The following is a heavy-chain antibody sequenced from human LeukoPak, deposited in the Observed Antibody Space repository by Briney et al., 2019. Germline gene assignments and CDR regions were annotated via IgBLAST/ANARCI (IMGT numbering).Heavy chain of an antibody. J-gene: IGHJ4*02. Sequence: SETLSLTCTVSGGSISSYYWSWIREPPGEGLEWIGYIYYSGSTNYNPSLKSRVTISVDTSKNQFSLKLSSVTAADTAVYYCASTPNYYDSSGYYSSFDYWGQGTLVTVSS. CDR1: GGSISSYY. CDR2: IYYSGST. D-gene: IGHD3-22*01. CDR3: ASTPNYYDSSGYYSSFDY. V-gene: IGHV4-59*01.